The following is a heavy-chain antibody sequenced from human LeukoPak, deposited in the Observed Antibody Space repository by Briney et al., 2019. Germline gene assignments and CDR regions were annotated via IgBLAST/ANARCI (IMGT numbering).Heavy chain of an antibody. CDR3: ARIFGGNPLFDI. CDR1: GGSLSSGGYS. V-gene: IGHV4-31*03. CDR2: IYYSGST. J-gene: IGHJ3*02. D-gene: IGHD4-23*01. Sequence: SETLSLTCTVSGGSLSSGGYSSSWIRQHPGKGLEWIGYIYYSGSTYYNPSLKSRVTISVDTSKNQFSLKLSSVTAADTAVYYCARIFGGNPLFDIWGQGTMVTVSS.